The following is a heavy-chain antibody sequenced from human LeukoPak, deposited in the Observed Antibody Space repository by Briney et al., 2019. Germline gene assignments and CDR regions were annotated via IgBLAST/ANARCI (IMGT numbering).Heavy chain of an antibody. CDR3: ATPGYSYAERDF. CDR2: IVGSGYTT. J-gene: IGHJ4*02. V-gene: IGHV3-23*01. D-gene: IGHD5-18*01. CDR1: GFTFSSYA. Sequence: GGSLRLSCAGSGFTFSSYAMSWVRQVPGKGLEWVSAIVGSGYTTYYADSVKGRFTISRDNSKNTLYLQMNSLRAEDTAVYYCATPGYSYAERDFWGQGTLVTVSS.